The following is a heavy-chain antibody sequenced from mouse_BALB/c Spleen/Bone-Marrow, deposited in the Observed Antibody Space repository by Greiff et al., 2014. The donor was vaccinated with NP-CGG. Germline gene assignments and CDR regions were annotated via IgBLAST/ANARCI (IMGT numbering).Heavy chain of an antibody. CDR1: GFNIKDTY. V-gene: IGHV14-3*02. Sequence: VQLQQSGAELVKPGASVKLSCTASGFNIKDTYIHRVKRRPEQGLEWIGRIDPENGNIKYDPKFQVNATITADTSSNTAYLQLSSLTSEDTAVYYCTRRGFDFWGQGTTLTVSS. J-gene: IGHJ2*01. CDR2: IDPENGNI. CDR3: TRRGFDF.